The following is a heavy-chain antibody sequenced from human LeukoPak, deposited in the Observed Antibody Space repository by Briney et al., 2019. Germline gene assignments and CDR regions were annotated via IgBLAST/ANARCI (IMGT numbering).Heavy chain of an antibody. J-gene: IGHJ3*02. Sequence: GASVRVSCKASGFLFNMYYMHWVRQAPGQGPEWMGIINPSGGSTRYAQRFQGRVTMTRDTSTSTVYMELRSLISEDTAVYYCAKPRGYCSSTNCYHGFDIWGQGTMVTVSS. CDR2: INPSGGST. CDR3: AKPRGYCSSTNCYHGFDI. V-gene: IGHV1-46*02. CDR1: GFLFNMYY. D-gene: IGHD2-2*01.